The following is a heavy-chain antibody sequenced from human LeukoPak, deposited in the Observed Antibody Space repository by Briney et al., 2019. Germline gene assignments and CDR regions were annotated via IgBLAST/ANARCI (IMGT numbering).Heavy chain of an antibody. D-gene: IGHD3-10*01. V-gene: IGHV3-23*01. Sequence: GESLKISCAASGFTFSTYAMSWVCLAPGKGLEWVSGISGSGGSTYYADSVKGRFTSSRDNSNNTPYVQMNSLRVEDTAVYYCAKSGGLSGSGRLAMDVWGQGTTVTVPS. CDR2: ISGSGGST. CDR1: GFTFSTYA. J-gene: IGHJ6*02. CDR3: AKSGGLSGSGRLAMDV.